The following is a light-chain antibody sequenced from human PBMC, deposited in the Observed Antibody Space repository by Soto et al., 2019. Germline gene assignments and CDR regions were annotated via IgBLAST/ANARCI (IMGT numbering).Light chain of an antibody. CDR1: SSDVGGYDY. CDR3: SSYTGTSALIL. Sequence: QSVVTQPASVSGSPGQSITISCTGTSSDVGGYDYVSWYQQYPGKAPRLIIYEVSNRPSGVSNRFSGSKSGSTASLTISGLRAEDEGDYFCSSYTGTSALILFGGGTKVTVL. J-gene: IGLJ2*01. V-gene: IGLV2-14*01. CDR2: EVS.